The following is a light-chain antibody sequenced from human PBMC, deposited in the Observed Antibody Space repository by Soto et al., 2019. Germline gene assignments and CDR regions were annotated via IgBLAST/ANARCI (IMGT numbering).Light chain of an antibody. V-gene: IGLV2-14*01. CDR1: SSDVGGYNY. CDR3: SSYTSSSNQV. CDR2: EVS. J-gene: IGLJ1*01. Sequence: QSVLTQPASVSGSPGQSITISCTGTSSDVGGYNYVSWYQQHPGKAPKLMIYEVSNRPSGVSNRFSGSKSGNTASLTISGLQAEDEADYYCSSYTSSSNQVLGNGTKLT.